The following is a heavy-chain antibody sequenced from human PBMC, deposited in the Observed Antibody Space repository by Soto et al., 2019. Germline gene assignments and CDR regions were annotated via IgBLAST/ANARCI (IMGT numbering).Heavy chain of an antibody. CDR3: AHRPSGWYLFDY. D-gene: IGHD6-19*01. Sequence: QITLKESGPTLVRPTPTLTLTCTFSGFSLSTSGLGVGWLRQPPGKALEWLALIYWNDDKRYSPSLKARLTITNDTSKNQVVLTMTHMDPVDTATYYCAHRPSGWYLFDYWGQGTLVTVSS. J-gene: IGHJ4*02. CDR1: GFSLSTSGLG. V-gene: IGHV2-5*01. CDR2: IYWNDDK.